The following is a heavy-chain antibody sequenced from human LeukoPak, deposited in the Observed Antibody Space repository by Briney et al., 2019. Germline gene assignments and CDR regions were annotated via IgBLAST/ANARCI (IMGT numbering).Heavy chain of an antibody. CDR1: GFTFSTYW. J-gene: IGHJ3*02. V-gene: IGHV3-74*01. Sequence: GGSLRLSCAASGFTFSTYWMHWVRQAPGKGLVWVSRINTDGSSTNYADSVKGRFTISRDNARNTLYLQMNSLRAEDTAMYYCASPKRGGAFDMWGQGTVVTVSS. CDR2: INTDGSST. CDR3: ASPKRGGAFDM. D-gene: IGHD2-15*01.